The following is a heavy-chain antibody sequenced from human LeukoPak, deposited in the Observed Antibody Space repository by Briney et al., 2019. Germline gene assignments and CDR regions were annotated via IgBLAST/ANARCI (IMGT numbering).Heavy chain of an antibody. J-gene: IGHJ5*01. CDR2: VYYGRTT. CDR1: AASFISSSHH. CDR3: VRHDGRGGATMGAFDS. D-gene: IGHD5-12*01. Sequence: SETLSLTCTVSAASFISSSHHWGWIRQSPGKGLEWIGTVYYGRTTYYNPSLDGRVTISLDTSANHFSLQLNSVTAANTAVYYCVRHDGRGGATMGAFDSWGQGSLVTVSS. V-gene: IGHV4-39*01.